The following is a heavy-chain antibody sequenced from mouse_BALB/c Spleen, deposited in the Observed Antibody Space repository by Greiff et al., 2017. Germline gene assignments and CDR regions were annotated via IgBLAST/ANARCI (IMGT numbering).Heavy chain of an antibody. V-gene: IGHV5-12-2*01. Sequence: EVKLVESGGGLVQPGGSLKLSCAASGFTFSSYTMSWVRQTPEKRLEWVAYISNGGGSTYYPDTVKGRFTISRDNAKNTLYLQMSSLKSEDTAMYYCARSRYDVGDYWGQGTSVTVSS. J-gene: IGHJ4*01. D-gene: IGHD2-14*01. CDR2: ISNGGGST. CDR1: GFTFSSYT. CDR3: ARSRYDVGDY.